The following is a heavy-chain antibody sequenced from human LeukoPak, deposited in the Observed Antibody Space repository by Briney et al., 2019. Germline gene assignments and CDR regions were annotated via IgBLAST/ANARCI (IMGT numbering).Heavy chain of an antibody. CDR2: ISSSGSTI. V-gene: IGHV3-48*03. Sequence: GGSLRLSCPASGFTFSSYEMNWVRQAPGKGLVWVSYISSSGSTIYYADSVKGRFTISRDNAKNSLYLQMNSLRAEDTAVYYCARVGYSSSLSAFDIWGQGTMVTVSS. CDR3: ARVGYSSSLSAFDI. D-gene: IGHD6-13*01. J-gene: IGHJ3*02. CDR1: GFTFSSYE.